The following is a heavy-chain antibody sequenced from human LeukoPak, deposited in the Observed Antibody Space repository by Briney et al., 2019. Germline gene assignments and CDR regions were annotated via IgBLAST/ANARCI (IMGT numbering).Heavy chain of an antibody. D-gene: IGHD3-3*01. CDR1: GFTFSDYY. V-gene: IGHV3-11*01. CDR3: ARAPRGYDFWSGYYKNYYYYGMDV. CDR2: ISSSGSTI. Sequence: GGFLRLSCAASGFTFSDYYMSWIRQAPGKGLEWVSYISSSGSTIYYADSVKGRFTISRDNAKNSLYLQMNSLRAEDTAVYYCARAPRGYDFWSGYYKNYYYYGMDVWGQGTTVTVSS. J-gene: IGHJ6*02.